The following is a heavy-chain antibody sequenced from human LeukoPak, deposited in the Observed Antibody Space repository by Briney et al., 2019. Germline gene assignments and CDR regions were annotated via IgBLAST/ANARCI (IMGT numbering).Heavy chain of an antibody. J-gene: IGHJ4*02. D-gene: IGHD3-9*01. V-gene: IGHV4-59*01. Sequence: NPSETLSLTCTVSGGSISSYYWSWIRQPPGKGLEWIGYIYYSGSTNYNPSLKSRVTISVDTSKNQFSLKLSSVTAADTAVYYCARVGTYYDILTGYGTDFAIDYWGQGTLVTVSS. CDR3: ARVGTYYDILTGYGTDFAIDY. CDR1: GGSISSYY. CDR2: IYYSGST.